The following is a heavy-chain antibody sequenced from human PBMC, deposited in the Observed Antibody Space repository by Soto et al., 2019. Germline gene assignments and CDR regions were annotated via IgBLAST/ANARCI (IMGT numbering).Heavy chain of an antibody. CDR3: ARDVSGSYSFDY. CDR1: GGTFSSYT. CDR2: IIPILGIA. V-gene: IGHV1-69*08. D-gene: IGHD1-26*01. Sequence: QVQLVQSGAAVKKPGSSVKVSCKASGGTFSSYTISWVRQAPGQGLEWMGRIIPILGIANYAQKFQGRVTITADKSTSTAYMELSSLRSEDTAVYYCARDVSGSYSFDYWGQGTLVTVSS. J-gene: IGHJ4*02.